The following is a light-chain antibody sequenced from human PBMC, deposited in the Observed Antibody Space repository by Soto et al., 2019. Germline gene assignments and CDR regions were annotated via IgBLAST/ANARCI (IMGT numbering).Light chain of an antibody. Sequence: EIVMTQSPATLSVSPGERATLSCRASQSVGTNLAWFQQKPGQAPRLLIYGASTRATGIPARFSGSGSGTECTLTISSLQSEDFAVYYCQQYDKWPLTFGGGTTVDIK. V-gene: IGKV3-15*01. CDR1: QSVGTN. CDR3: QQYDKWPLT. CDR2: GAS. J-gene: IGKJ4*01.